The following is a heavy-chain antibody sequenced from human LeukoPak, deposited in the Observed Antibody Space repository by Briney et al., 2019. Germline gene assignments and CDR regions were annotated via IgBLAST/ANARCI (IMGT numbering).Heavy chain of an antibody. V-gene: IGHV4-34*01. CDR3: ARFPYFHKSFDY. CDR1: GGSFSGYY. CDR2: INHSGST. Sequence: PSETLSLTCAVYGGSFSGYYWSWIRQPPGKGLEWIGEINHSGSTNYNPPLKSRVTISVDTSKNQFSLKLSSVTAADTAVYYCARFPYFHKSFDYWGQGTLVTVSS. J-gene: IGHJ4*02. D-gene: IGHD3-9*01.